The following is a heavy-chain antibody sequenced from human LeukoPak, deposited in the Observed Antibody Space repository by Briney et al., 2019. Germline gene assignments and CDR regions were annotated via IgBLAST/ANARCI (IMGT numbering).Heavy chain of an antibody. V-gene: IGHV1-3*01. CDR2: INAGNGNT. CDR3: ARGSYYPYYFDY. CDR1: GYTFTSYA. Sequence: GASVKVSCKASGYTFTSYAMRWVRQAPGQRLEWMGWINAGNGNTKYSQKFQGRVTITRDTSASTAYMELSSLRSEDTAVYYCARGSYYPYYFDYWGQGTLVTVSS. J-gene: IGHJ4*02. D-gene: IGHD3-10*01.